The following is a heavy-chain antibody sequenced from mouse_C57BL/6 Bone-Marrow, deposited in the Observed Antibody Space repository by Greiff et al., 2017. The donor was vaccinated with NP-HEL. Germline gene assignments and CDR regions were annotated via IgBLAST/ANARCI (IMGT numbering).Heavy chain of an antibody. CDR3: TRAYSSYYAMDY. CDR1: GFTFSSYA. D-gene: IGHD2-5*01. CDR2: ISSGGDYI. V-gene: IGHV5-9-1*02. Sequence: EVKLMESGEGLVKPGGSLKLSCAASGFTFSSYAMSWVRQTPEKRLEWVAYISSGGDYIYYADTVKGRFTISRDNARNTLYLQMSSLKSEDTAMYYCTRAYSSYYAMDYWGQGTSVTVSS. J-gene: IGHJ4*01.